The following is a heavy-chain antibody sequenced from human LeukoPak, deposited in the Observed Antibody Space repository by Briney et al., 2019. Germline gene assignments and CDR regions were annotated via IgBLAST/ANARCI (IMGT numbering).Heavy chain of an antibody. CDR3: ARTTTPHYYGSGSYALGY. CDR2: ISSSSSYI. Sequence: AGGSLRLSCAASGFTFSGSAMHWVRQAPGKGLEWVSSISSSSSYIYYADSVKGRFTISRDNAKNSLYLQMNSLRAEDTAVYYCARTTTPHYYGSGSYALGYWGQGTLVTVPS. CDR1: GFTFSGSA. V-gene: IGHV3-21*01. J-gene: IGHJ4*02. D-gene: IGHD3-10*01.